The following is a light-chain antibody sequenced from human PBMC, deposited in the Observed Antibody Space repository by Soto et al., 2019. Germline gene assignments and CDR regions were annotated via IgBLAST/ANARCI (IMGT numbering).Light chain of an antibody. CDR3: QQRSNWLT. J-gene: IGKJ4*01. CDR2: DAS. V-gene: IGKV3-11*01. Sequence: TPSPVTLSVTPGERVTLSCRASQSVAYNLAWYQQKPGQAPRLLIYDASNRATGIPARFSGSGSGTDFTLTISSLEPEDFAVYYCQQRSNWLTFGGGTKVDIK. CDR1: QSVAYN.